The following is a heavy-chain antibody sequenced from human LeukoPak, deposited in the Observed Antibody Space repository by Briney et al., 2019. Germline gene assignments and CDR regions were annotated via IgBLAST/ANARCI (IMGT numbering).Heavy chain of an antibody. CDR3: ARDCSSTSCRRGWFDP. J-gene: IGHJ5*02. CDR1: GGSFSGYY. CDR2: IYHSGST. D-gene: IGHD2-2*01. Sequence: SETLSLTCAVYGGSFSGYYWGWIWQPPGKGLEWIGSIYHSGSTYSNPSLKSRVTISVDTSKNQFSLKLSSVTAADTAVYYCARDCSSTSCRRGWFDPWGQGTLVTVSS. V-gene: IGHV4-38-2*02.